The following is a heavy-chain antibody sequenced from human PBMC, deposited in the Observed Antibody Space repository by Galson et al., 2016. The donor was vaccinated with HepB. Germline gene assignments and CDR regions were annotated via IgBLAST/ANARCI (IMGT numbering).Heavy chain of an antibody. D-gene: IGHD4-23*01. V-gene: IGHV4-4*02. CDR3: ARVPGKVSTRPPYHFYYYAMDV. J-gene: IGHJ6*02. CDR1: GDSINNRNW. CDR2: VYHTGST. Sequence: SETLSLTCAVSGDSINNRNWWSWVRQAPGKGLQWIGEVYHTGSTNYDPSLRSRVRISVDKSKNEISLNLTSVTAADTAVYYCARVPGKVSTRPPYHFYYYAMDVWGPGTKVVVSS.